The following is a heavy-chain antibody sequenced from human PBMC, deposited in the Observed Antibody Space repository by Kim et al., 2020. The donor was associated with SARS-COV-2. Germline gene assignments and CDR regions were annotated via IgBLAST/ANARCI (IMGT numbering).Heavy chain of an antibody. V-gene: IGHV4-34*01. CDR3: ARAGVVVPAAMYYYYYGMDV. CDR2: INHSGST. CDR1: GGSFSGYY. D-gene: IGHD2-2*01. Sequence: SETLSLTCAVYGGSFSGYYWSWIRQPPGKGLEWIGEINHSGSTNYNPSLKSRVTISVDTSKNQFSLKLSSVTAADTAVYYCARAGVVVPAAMYYYYYGMDVWGQGTTVTVSS. J-gene: IGHJ6*02.